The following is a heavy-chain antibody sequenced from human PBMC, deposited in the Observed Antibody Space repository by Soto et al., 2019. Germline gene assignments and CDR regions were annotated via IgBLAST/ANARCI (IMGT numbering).Heavy chain of an antibody. CDR2: IVPMLGTP. Sequence: QVQLVQSGAEVKEPGSSVRVSCKASGGTFDNFIMNWVRQTPGQGLEWMGGIVPMLGTPTYAEKFKGRVTISATGSTSTMHMEVTSLRSEDTAIYYCARHGTYSSSLRQYSCMDVWGQGTTVTVSS. D-gene: IGHD1-26*01. CDR3: ARHGTYSSSLRQYSCMDV. CDR1: GGTFDNFI. J-gene: IGHJ6*02. V-gene: IGHV1-69*01.